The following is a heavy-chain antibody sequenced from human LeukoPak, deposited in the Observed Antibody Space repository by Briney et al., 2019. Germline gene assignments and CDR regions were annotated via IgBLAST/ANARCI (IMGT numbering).Heavy chain of an antibody. D-gene: IGHD5-24*01. CDR3: ARVRMATASYFDY. Sequence: SETLSLTCTASGGSISSYYWSWIRQPPGKGLEWIGYIYYSGSTNYNPSLKSRVTISVDTSKNQFSLKLSSVTAADTAVYYCARVRMATASYFDYWGQGTLVTVSS. V-gene: IGHV4-59*01. CDR2: IYYSGST. J-gene: IGHJ4*02. CDR1: GGSISSYY.